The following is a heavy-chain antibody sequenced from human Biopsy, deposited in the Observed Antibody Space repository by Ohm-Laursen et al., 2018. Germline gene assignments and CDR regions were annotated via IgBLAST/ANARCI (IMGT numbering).Heavy chain of an antibody. D-gene: IGHD5/OR15-5a*01. CDR3: AKPSGGVSTIGFDP. CDR1: GYTFAGYY. J-gene: IGHJ5*02. V-gene: IGHV1-2*02. Sequence: SVKVSCKASGYTFAGYYLHWVRQAPGQGLEWMGWINPDTGETRYAPKFQGRLALTRDVSVNTGYLELSSLGSDDTAIYFCAKPSGGVSTIGFDPWGQGTRIIVS. CDR2: INPDTGET.